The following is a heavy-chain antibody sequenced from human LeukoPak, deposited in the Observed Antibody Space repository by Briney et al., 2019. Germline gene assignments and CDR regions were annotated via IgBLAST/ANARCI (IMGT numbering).Heavy chain of an antibody. D-gene: IGHD4-17*01. CDR3: AREGSVLGDSGYDRYGDYLDAFDI. CDR2: INPNSGGT. V-gene: IGHV1-2*04. Sequence: ASVKVSCKASGYTFTGYYMHWVRQAPGQGLEWMGWINPNSGGTNYAQKFQGWVTMTRDTSISTAYMELSRLRSDDTAVYYCAREGSVLGDSGYDRYGDYLDAFDIWGQGTMVTVSS. J-gene: IGHJ3*02. CDR1: GYTFTGYY.